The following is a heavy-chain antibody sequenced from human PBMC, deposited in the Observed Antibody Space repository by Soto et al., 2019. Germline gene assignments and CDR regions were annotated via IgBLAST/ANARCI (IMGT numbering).Heavy chain of an antibody. V-gene: IGHV3-21*01. J-gene: IGHJ4*02. D-gene: IGHD3-3*01. Sequence: GGSLRLSCAASGFTFSSYSRNWVRQAPGKGLEWVSSISSSSSYIYYADSVKGRFTISRDNAKNSLYLQMNSLRAEDTAVYYCARAGRRVTIFGVDSIDYWGQGTLVTVYS. CDR1: GFTFSSYS. CDR3: ARAGRRVTIFGVDSIDY. CDR2: ISSSSSYI.